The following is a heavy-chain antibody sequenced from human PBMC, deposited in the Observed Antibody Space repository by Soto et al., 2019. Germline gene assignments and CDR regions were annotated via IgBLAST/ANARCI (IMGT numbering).Heavy chain of an antibody. J-gene: IGHJ6*02. V-gene: IGHV1-69*02. CDR2: IIPILGIA. Sequence: QFRRVQSGAGVRKPGSSGKFPCKPSGAPLGIFTFSWVRQAPGQGLEWMGRIIPILGIANNAQKFQGRVTSTADKSTSTAYMELSSLRSEDTAVYYCASLMSSGYYYGMDVWGQGTTVTVSS. D-gene: IGHD3-10*01. CDR3: ASLMSSGYYYGMDV. CDR1: GAPLGIFT.